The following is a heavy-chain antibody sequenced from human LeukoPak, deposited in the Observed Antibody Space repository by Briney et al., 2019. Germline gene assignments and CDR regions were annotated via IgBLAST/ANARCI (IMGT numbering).Heavy chain of an antibody. V-gene: IGHV3-11*01. Sequence: GGSLRLSCAASGFTFSDYYMSWIRQAPGKGLEWVSYISSSGSTIYYADSVKGRFTISRDNAKNSLYLQMNSLRAEDTAVYYCAKSGRYYDSSGYYFWDFWGQGTLVTVSS. J-gene: IGHJ4*02. CDR3: AKSGRYYDSSGYYFWDF. D-gene: IGHD3-22*01. CDR1: GFTFSDYY. CDR2: ISSSGSTI.